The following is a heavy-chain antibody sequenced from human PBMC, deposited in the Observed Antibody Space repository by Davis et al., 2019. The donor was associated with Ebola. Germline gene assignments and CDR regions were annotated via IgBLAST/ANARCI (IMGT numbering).Heavy chain of an antibody. V-gene: IGHV4-59*01. D-gene: IGHD2-2*01. CDR1: GGSISSYY. CDR2: IYYSGST. CDR3: ARGVVVVTEILYYYYGMDV. J-gene: IGHJ6*02. Sequence: GSLRLSCTVSGGSISSYYWSWIRQPPGKGLEWIGYIYYSGSTNYNPSLKSRVTISVDTSKNQFSLKLSSVTAADTAVYYCARGVVVVTEILYYYYGMDVWGQGTTVTVSS.